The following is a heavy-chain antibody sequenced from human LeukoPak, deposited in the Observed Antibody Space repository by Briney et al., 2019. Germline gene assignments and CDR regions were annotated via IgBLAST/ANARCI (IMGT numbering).Heavy chain of an antibody. CDR2: ISYDGSNK. Sequence: GGSLSLSCAASGFTFSSYGMHWVRQAPGKGLEWVAVISYDGSNKYYADSVKGRFTISRDNSKNTLYLQMNSLRAEDTAVYYCAKDGETFFDYWGQGTLVTVSS. V-gene: IGHV3-30*18. CDR3: AKDGETFFDY. J-gene: IGHJ4*02. D-gene: IGHD3-10*01. CDR1: GFTFSSYG.